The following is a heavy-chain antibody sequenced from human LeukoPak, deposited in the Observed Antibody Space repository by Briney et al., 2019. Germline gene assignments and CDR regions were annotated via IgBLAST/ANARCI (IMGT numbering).Heavy chain of an antibody. J-gene: IGHJ3*02. D-gene: IGHD3-9*01. Sequence: ASVKVSCKASGYTFTGYYMHLVRQAPGQGLEWMGWINPNSGGTNYAQKFQGRVTMTRDTSISTAYMELSRLSSDDTAVYYCARDSPPHYDILTGYYKIGAFDIWGQGTMVTVSS. CDR1: GYTFTGYY. CDR3: ARDSPPHYDILTGYYKIGAFDI. CDR2: INPNSGGT. V-gene: IGHV1-2*02.